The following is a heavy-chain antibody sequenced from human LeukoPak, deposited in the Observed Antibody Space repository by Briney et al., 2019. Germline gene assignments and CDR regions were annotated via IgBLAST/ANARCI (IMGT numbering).Heavy chain of an antibody. J-gene: IGHJ4*02. CDR1: GYTFSTYD. D-gene: IGHD4-11*01. CDR2: MNPNSGNT. V-gene: IGHV1-8*02. Sequence: ASVKVSCKTSGYTFSTYDINWLRQAAGQGLEWMGWMNPNSGNTGYAQKFQGRVTMTRNTSISTAYMELSSLRSEDTAVYYCARGGVGNYNPYWGQGTLVTVSS. CDR3: ARGGVGNYNPY.